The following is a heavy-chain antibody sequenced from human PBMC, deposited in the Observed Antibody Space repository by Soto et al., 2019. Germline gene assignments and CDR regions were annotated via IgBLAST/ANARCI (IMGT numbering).Heavy chain of an antibody. J-gene: IGHJ6*02. CDR1: GYAFTSYY. CDR3: ARDTNVALTSHYFGMDV. V-gene: IGHV1-46*01. Sequence: QVQLVQSGAEVKVPGASLKVSCKASGYAFTSYYIHWVRQAPGQGLEGMGIINPDGGSARYPQKFLGRVSLTRDTSTSTVYMEMSRLSSEDSATYYCARDTNVALTSHYFGMDVWGRGTTVIVSS. CDR2: INPDGGSA.